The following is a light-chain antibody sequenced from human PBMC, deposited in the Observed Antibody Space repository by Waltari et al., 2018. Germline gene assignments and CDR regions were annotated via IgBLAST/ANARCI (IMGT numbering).Light chain of an antibody. Sequence: IVMTQSPDSLAVSLGERPTISCKSSQRVLYSSNNTNHLAWSQQTSRPPPTVLICWASTRESGVPERFSGSGSGTDFTLIISSLQTEDVAVYVCQQYYSSPVTFGGGTKVEIK. V-gene: IGKV4-1*01. J-gene: IGKJ4*01. CDR2: WAS. CDR1: QRVLYSSNNTNH. CDR3: QQYYSSPVT.